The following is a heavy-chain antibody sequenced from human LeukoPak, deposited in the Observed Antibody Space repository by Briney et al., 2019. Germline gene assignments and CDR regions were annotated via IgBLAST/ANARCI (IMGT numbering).Heavy chain of an antibody. CDR2: IYYSGST. D-gene: IGHD3-16*01. J-gene: IGHJ4*02. V-gene: IGHV4-59*01. CDR3: ARDRGARTFDY. Sequence: PSETLSLTCTVSGGSISSFYWNWIRQPPGKGLEWIGYIYYSGSTYYNPSLKSRVTISVDTSKNQFSLKLSSVTAADTAVYYCARDRGARTFDYWGQGTLVTVSS. CDR1: GGSISSFY.